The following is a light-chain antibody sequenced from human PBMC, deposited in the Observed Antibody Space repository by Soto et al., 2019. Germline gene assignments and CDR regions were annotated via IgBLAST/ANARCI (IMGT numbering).Light chain of an antibody. CDR2: EVT. CDR3: SSYAGSDYVI. Sequence: QSALTQPPSASGSPGQSVTLSCTGTSSNVGGYNYVSWYQQYPGKAPKLMIYEVTKRPSGVPDRFSGSKSGNTASLTVSELQADDEADYYCSSYAGSDYVIFGGGTQLTVL. J-gene: IGLJ2*01. V-gene: IGLV2-8*01. CDR1: SSNVGGYNY.